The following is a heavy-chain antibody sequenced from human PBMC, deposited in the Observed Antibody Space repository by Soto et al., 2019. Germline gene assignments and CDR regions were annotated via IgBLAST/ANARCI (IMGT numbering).Heavy chain of an antibody. CDR1: GFTFSNYA. Sequence: EVQLLESGGGLVQPGGSLRLSCSASGFTFSNYAMSWVRQPPGKGLEWVSVISDSGDSTNYADSVKGRFTISRDNSKNTLYLQMNSLRAEDTAVYCCAKEDGSGLFDIWGQGTMVTVSS. D-gene: IGHD2-8*02. J-gene: IGHJ3*02. V-gene: IGHV3-23*01. CDR3: AKEDGSGLFDI. CDR2: ISDSGDST.